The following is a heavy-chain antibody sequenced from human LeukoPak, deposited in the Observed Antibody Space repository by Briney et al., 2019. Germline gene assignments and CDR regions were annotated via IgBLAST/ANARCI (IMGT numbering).Heavy chain of an antibody. D-gene: IGHD3-9*01. CDR2: INHSGST. CDR3: ARSAYYDILTGLNPPFDY. Sequence: PSETLSLTCAVYGGSFSGYYWSWIRQPPGKGLEWIGEINHSGSTNYNPSLKSRVTISVDTSKNQFSLKLSSVTAADTAVYYCARSAYYDILTGLNPPFDYWGQGTLVTVSS. V-gene: IGHV4-34*01. CDR1: GGSFSGYY. J-gene: IGHJ4*02.